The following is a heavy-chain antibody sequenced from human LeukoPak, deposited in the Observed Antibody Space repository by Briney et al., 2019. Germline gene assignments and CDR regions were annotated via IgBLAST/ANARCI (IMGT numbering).Heavy chain of an antibody. CDR1: GGSISSSSYY. V-gene: IGHV4-39*07. CDR3: ARDHARNYYDSSGYYY. J-gene: IGHJ4*02. Sequence: PSETLSLTCTVSGGSISSSSYYWGWIRQPPGKGLEWIGSIYYSGSTYYNPSLKSRVTISVDTSKNQFSLKLSSVTAADTAVYYCARDHARNYYDSSGYYYWGQGTLVTVSS. D-gene: IGHD3-22*01. CDR2: IYYSGST.